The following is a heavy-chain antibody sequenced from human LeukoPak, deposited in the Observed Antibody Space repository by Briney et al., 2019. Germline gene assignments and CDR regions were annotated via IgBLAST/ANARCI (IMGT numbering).Heavy chain of an antibody. Sequence: SETLSLTCTVSGGSISSYYWSWIRQPPGKGLEWIGYIYYSGSTYYNPSLKSRVTISVDTSKNQFSLKLSSVTAADTAVYYCARLMITFGGVIADAHFDYWGQGTLVTVSS. CDR1: GGSISSYY. CDR2: IYYSGST. V-gene: IGHV4-59*08. CDR3: ARLMITFGGVIADAHFDY. J-gene: IGHJ4*02. D-gene: IGHD3-16*02.